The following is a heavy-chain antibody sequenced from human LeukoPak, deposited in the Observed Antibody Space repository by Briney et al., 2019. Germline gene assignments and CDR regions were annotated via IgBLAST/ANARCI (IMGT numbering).Heavy chain of an antibody. CDR3: AREGNYYDSSGYYLDY. J-gene: IGHJ4*02. Sequence: SVKVSCKASGGTFSSYTISWVRQAPGQGLEWMGRIIPILGIANYAQKFQGRVTITADKSTSTAYMELSSLKSEDTAVYYCAREGNYYDSSGYYLDYWGQGTLVTVSS. V-gene: IGHV1-69*04. CDR2: IIPILGIA. CDR1: GGTFSSYT. D-gene: IGHD3-22*01.